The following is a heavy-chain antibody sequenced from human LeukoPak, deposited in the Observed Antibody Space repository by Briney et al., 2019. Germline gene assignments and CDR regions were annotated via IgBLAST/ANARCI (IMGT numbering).Heavy chain of an antibody. CDR3: ARLGVAEEGADMITYFDY. CDR2: IYYGGIT. V-gene: IGHV4-39*01. CDR1: GFTFSSYA. Sequence: GSLRLSCAASGFTFSSYAMSWVRQPPGKGLEWIGNIYYGGITYYNPSLKSRVTISGDTSKNQFSLKLKSLTATDTAVYYCARLGVAEEGADMITYFDYWGQGTLVTVSS. J-gene: IGHJ4*02. D-gene: IGHD3-16*01.